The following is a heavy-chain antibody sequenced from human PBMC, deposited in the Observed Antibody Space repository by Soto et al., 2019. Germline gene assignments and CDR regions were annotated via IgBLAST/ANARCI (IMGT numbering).Heavy chain of an antibody. J-gene: IGHJ4*02. D-gene: IGHD6-6*01. CDR3: AREGIAARSLPFDY. Sequence: AALRVSCKASGETFTSYGISWVRQAPGQGLEWMGWISAYNGNTNYAQKLQGRVTMTTDTSTSTAYMELRSLRSDDTAVYYCAREGIAARSLPFDYWGQGTLVTVSS. CDR2: ISAYNGNT. V-gene: IGHV1-18*01. CDR1: GETFTSYG.